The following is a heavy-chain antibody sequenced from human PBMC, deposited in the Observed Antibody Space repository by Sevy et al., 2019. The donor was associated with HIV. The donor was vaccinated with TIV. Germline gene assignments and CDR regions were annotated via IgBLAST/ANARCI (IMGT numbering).Heavy chain of an antibody. CDR3: ASALYGDYRVSAFDI. Sequence: ASVKVSCKASGYTFTSYDINWVRQATGQGLEWMGWMNPNSGNTGYAQKFQGRVTMTRNTSKGTAYMELSSLRSEDTAVYYCASALYGDYRVSAFDIWGQGTMVTVSS. CDR2: MNPNSGNT. V-gene: IGHV1-8*01. CDR1: GYTFTSYD. D-gene: IGHD4-17*01. J-gene: IGHJ3*02.